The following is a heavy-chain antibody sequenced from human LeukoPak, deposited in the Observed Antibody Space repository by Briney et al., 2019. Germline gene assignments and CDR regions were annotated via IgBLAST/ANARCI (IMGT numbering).Heavy chain of an antibody. V-gene: IGHV3-23*01. CDR3: AKRGIVIRAVIIIGFHKEAYYFDY. CDR1: GITLSNYG. D-gene: IGHD3-10*01. J-gene: IGHJ4*02. Sequence: GGSLRLSCVASGITLSNYGMSWVRQAPGKGLEWVSGISERGGSTNYADSVKGRFIISRDTSKNTVYLQMNSLRVEDTAVYFCAKRGIVIRAVIIIGFHKEAYYFDYWGQGILVTVSS. CDR2: ISERGGST.